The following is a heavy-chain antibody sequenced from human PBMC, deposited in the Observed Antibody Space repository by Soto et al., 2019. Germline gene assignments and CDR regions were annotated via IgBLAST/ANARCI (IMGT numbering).Heavy chain of an antibody. CDR1: GGSISSGGYY. CDR3: ARDGAVFVGGGWFDP. Sequence: QVQLQESGPGLVKPSQTLSLTCTVSGGSISSGGYYWSWIRQHPGKGLEWIGYIYYSGSTYYNPSLKGRVTISVDTSKNQFSLKLRSVTAADTAVYYCARDGAVFVGGGWFDPWGQGTLVTVSS. V-gene: IGHV4-31*03. CDR2: IYYSGST. J-gene: IGHJ5*02. D-gene: IGHD3-10*02.